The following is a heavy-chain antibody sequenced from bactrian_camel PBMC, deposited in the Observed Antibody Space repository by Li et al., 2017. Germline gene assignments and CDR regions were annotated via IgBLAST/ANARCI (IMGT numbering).Heavy chain of an antibody. J-gene: IGHJ6*01. D-gene: IGHD2*01. CDR3: AADEYCSGGLGMVHNFGY. CDR1: GTMPGSDP. CDR2: IYTGATGT. V-gene: IGHV3S53*01. Sequence: VQLVESGGGSVQAGGSLRLSCVPSGTMPGSDPRCRGWFRQAPGKEREGVAAIYTGATGTNYADSVKGRFTISQDVAKNTVYLQMNSLKPEDTAMYYCAADEYCSGGLGMVHNFGYWGQGTQVTVS.